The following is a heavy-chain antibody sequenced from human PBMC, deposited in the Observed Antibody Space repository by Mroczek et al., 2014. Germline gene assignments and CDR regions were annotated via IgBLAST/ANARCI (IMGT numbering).Heavy chain of an antibody. CDR2: IYYSGST. V-gene: IGHV4-39*01. CDR3: ARRPKSGWANDAFDI. D-gene: IGHD6-19*01. J-gene: IGHJ3*02. Sequence: QVQLQESGPGLVKPSETLSLTCTVSGGSISSSSYYWGWIRQPPGKGLEWIGSIYYSGSTYYNPSLKSRVTISVDTSKNQFSLKLSSVTAADTAVYYCARRPKSGWANDAFDIWGQGTMVTVSS. CDR1: GGSISSSSYY.